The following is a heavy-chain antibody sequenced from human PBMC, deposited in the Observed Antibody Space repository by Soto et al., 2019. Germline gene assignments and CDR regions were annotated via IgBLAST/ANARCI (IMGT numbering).Heavy chain of an antibody. CDR2: ISSSSSYI. J-gene: IGHJ4*02. Sequence: GGSLRLSXAASGFTFSWYSMNWVRQAPGKGLEWVSSISSSSSYIYYADSVKGRFTISRDNAKNSLYLQMNSLRAEDTAVYYCARVHYYDSSGYSHWGQGTLVTVSS. CDR3: ARVHYYDSSGYSH. V-gene: IGHV3-21*01. CDR1: GFTFSWYS. D-gene: IGHD3-22*01.